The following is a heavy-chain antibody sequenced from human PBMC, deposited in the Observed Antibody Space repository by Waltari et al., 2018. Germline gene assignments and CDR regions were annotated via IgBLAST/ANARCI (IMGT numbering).Heavy chain of an antibody. V-gene: IGHV4-39*07. J-gene: IGHJ4*02. CDR2: IYYSGST. Sequence: QLQLQESGPGLVKPSETLSLTCTVSGGSISSSSYYWGWIRQPPGKGLEWIGSIYYSGSTYYNPSLKSRVTISVDTSKNQFSLKLSSVTAADTAVYYCARDIIAAEGGLGYWGQGTLVTVSS. CDR1: GGSISSSSYY. D-gene: IGHD6-13*01. CDR3: ARDIIAAEGGLGY.